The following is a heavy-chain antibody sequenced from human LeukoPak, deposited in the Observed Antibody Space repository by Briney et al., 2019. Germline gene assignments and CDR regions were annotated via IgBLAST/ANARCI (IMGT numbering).Heavy chain of an antibody. J-gene: IGHJ4*02. D-gene: IGHD3-22*01. V-gene: IGHV4-59*01. CDR1: GGSIRSYY. CDR2: IYYSGST. CDR3: ARSYGKYYYDSSGYYP. Sequence: SETLSLTCTVSGGSIRSYYWSWIRQPPGKGLEWIGYIYYSGSTNYNPSLKSRVTISVDTSKNQFSLKLSSVTAADTAVYYCARSYGKYYYDSSGYYPWGQGTLVTVSS.